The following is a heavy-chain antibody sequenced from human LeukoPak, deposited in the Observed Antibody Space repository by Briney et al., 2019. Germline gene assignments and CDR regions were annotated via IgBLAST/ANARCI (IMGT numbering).Heavy chain of an antibody. V-gene: IGHV1-18*01. J-gene: IGHJ3*02. Sequence: ASVKVSCKASGYTFTSYGISWVRQAPGQGLEWMGWISAYNGNTNYAQKLQGRVTMTTDTSTSTAYMELSRLRSDDTAVYYCAATLVRGVDAFDIWGQGTMVTVSS. D-gene: IGHD3-10*01. CDR3: AATLVRGVDAFDI. CDR1: GYTFTSYG. CDR2: ISAYNGNT.